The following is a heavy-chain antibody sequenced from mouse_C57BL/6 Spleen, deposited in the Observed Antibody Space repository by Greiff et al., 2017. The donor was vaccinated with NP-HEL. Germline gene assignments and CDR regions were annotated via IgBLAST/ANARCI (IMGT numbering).Heavy chain of an antibody. D-gene: IGHD3-1*01. CDR2: IRNKANGYTT. CDR1: GFPFPVYY. Sequence: VQLLQSCCGLVQPGGSLRLSCAASGFPFPVYYLRWFPQPPWQALEWLCFIRNKANGYTTEYSASVKGRFTISRDNSQSILYLQMNALRAEDSATYYCARYSTGYFDVWGTGTTVTVSS. J-gene: IGHJ1*03. CDR3: ARYSTGYFDV. V-gene: IGHV7-3*01.